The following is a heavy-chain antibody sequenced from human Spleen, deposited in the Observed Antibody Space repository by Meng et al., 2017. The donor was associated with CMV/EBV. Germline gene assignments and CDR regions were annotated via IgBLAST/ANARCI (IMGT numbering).Heavy chain of an antibody. D-gene: IGHD2-2*01. V-gene: IGHV3-23*01. CDR2: ISGSGGST. CDR3: AKVNIVVVPAAKGPWFDP. CDR1: FTFSSYA. Sequence: FTFSSYAMSWVRQAPGKGLEWVSAISGSGGSTYYADSVKGRFTISRDNSKNTLYLQMNSLRAEDTAVYYCAKVNIVVVPAAKGPWFDPWGQGTLVTVSS. J-gene: IGHJ5*02.